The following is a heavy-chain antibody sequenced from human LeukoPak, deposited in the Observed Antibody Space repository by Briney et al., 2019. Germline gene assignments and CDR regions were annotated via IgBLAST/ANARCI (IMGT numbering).Heavy chain of an antibody. CDR2: INPNSGGT. CDR3: GFGERLIPRY. J-gene: IGHJ4*02. D-gene: IGHD3-10*01. V-gene: IGHV1-2*06. CDR1: GYTFTGYY. Sequence: ASVKVSCKASGYTFTGYYMHWVRQAPGQGLEWMGRINPNSGGTNYAQKFQGRVTMTRGTSISTAYMELSRLRSDDTAVYYCGFGERLIPRYWGQGTLVTVSS.